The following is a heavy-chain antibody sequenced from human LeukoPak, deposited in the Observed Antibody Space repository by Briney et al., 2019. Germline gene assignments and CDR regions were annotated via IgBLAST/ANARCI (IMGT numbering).Heavy chain of an antibody. Sequence: SGPTLVKPTQTLTLTCTFSGFSLSTSGVGVGWIRQPPGKGLEWIGYIYYSGSTNYNPSLKSRVTISLDTSKNQFSLKLSSVTAADTAVYYCTRDQSGSFGIDYWGQGTLVTVSS. J-gene: IGHJ4*02. D-gene: IGHD1-26*01. CDR2: IYYSGST. CDR1: GFSLSTSGVG. CDR3: TRDQSGSFGIDY. V-gene: IGHV4-61*08.